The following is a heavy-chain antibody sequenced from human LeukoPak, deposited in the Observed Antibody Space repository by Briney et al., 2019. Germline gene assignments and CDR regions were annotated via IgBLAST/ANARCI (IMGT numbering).Heavy chain of an antibody. Sequence: SETLSLTCAVYGGSFRGYYWSWIRQPPGKGLEWIGEINHSGSTNYNPSLKSRVTISVDTSKNQFSLKLNSVTASDTAVYYCARHYGPWGQGTLVTVSS. D-gene: IGHD3-16*01. V-gene: IGHV4-34*01. CDR1: GGSFRGYY. CDR3: ARHYGP. J-gene: IGHJ5*02. CDR2: INHSGST.